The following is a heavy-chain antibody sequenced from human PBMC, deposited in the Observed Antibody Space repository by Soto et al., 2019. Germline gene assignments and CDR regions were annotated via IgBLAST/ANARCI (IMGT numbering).Heavy chain of an antibody. CDR2: VRGNSYGA. J-gene: IGHJ5*02. CDR3: AKGKSENSVDWLDP. V-gene: IGHV3-23*01. D-gene: IGHD3-10*01. Sequence: GGSLRLSCAASGFMFENYAMIWVRQAPGKGLEWVATVRGNSYGAYYADSVRGRFIISRDNSKNTMSLQLNSLRDDDTAIYYCAKGKSENSVDWLDPWGPGTLVTVSS. CDR1: GFMFENYA.